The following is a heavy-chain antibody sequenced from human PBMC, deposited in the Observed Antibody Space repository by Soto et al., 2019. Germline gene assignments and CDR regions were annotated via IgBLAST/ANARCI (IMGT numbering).Heavy chain of an antibody. CDR1: GYTFTSYG. V-gene: IGHV1-18*04. D-gene: IGHD2-2*03. CDR2: ISAYNGNT. Sequence: ASVKVSCKASGYTFTSYGISWVRQAPGQGLEWMGWISAYNGNTNYAQKLQGRVTMTTDTSTSTAYMELRSLRSDDTAVYYCARDLDIVVLKDAIGDYYYGMDVWGQGTTVTVSS. CDR3: ARDLDIVVLKDAIGDYYYGMDV. J-gene: IGHJ6*02.